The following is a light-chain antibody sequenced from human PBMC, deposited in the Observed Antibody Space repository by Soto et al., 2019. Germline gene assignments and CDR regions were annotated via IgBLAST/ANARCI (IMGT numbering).Light chain of an antibody. Sequence: DIQMTQSPSTLSASVGDRVTITCRASQGISGRLAWYQQKPGKAPNLLIYDVSNLESGVPSRFSGTGSGTEFTLTINSLQPDDFATYYCQQYNSYSTFGSGTKV. V-gene: IGKV1-5*01. CDR2: DVS. CDR1: QGISGR. J-gene: IGKJ1*01. CDR3: QQYNSYST.